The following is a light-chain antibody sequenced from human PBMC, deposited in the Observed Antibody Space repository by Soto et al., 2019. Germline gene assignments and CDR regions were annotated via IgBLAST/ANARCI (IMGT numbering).Light chain of an antibody. CDR1: QSVLYSSNNKKY. V-gene: IGKV4-1*01. CDR2: WAS. CDR3: QQYYSTPWT. J-gene: IGKJ1*01. Sequence: DIVMTQSPDSLAVSLGDVATINCKSSQSVLYSSNNKKYLAWYQQKPGQPHELLIYWASTRESWVPDRFSGSGSGTDFTLTISSLQAEDVAVYYCQQYYSTPWTFGQGTKVEIK.